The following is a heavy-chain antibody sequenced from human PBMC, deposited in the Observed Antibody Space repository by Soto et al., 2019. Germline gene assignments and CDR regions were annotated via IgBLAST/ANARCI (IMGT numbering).Heavy chain of an antibody. V-gene: IGHV5-51*01. CDR3: ARPGYYDSSGYYAFDI. J-gene: IGHJ3*02. Sequence: PGESLKISCKGSGYSFTSYWIGWVRQMPGKGLEWMGIIYPGDSDTRYSPSFQGQVTISADKSISTAYLQWSSLKASDTAMYYCARPGYYDSSGYYAFDIWGQGTMVTVSS. CDR1: GYSFTSYW. D-gene: IGHD3-22*01. CDR2: IYPGDSDT.